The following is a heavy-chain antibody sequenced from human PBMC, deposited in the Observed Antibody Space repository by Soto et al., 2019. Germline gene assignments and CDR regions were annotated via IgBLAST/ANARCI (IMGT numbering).Heavy chain of an antibody. J-gene: IGHJ4*02. CDR2: IRVDGTNI. CDR3: ARDGVGCTVYYGYLDY. CDR1: GIIFNGFG. V-gene: IGHV3-33*01. Sequence: QVQLVESGGGVVQPGRSLRLSCAASGIIFNGFGMHWVRQAPGKGLEWVAIIRVDGTNIHYADSVKGRFTISRDNSKNTLYLQMERLRAEDTAVYYCARDGVGCTVYYGYLDYWGQGVLVTVS. D-gene: IGHD3-16*01.